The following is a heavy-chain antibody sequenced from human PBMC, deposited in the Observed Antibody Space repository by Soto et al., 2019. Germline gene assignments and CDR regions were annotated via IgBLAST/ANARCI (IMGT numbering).Heavy chain of an antibody. D-gene: IGHD1-26*01. Sequence: EVQLVESGGGLVKPGGSLRLSCAASGFTFSSYTMNWVRQAPGKGLEWVSSISSSGSYIYYADSVKGRFTISRDNAKNSLHLQMQRPRAADTAVYYCARERRDSYNFDIWGQGPLGSVSS. CDR2: ISSSGSYI. CDR1: GFTFSSYT. J-gene: IGHJ5*02. V-gene: IGHV3-21*01. CDR3: ARERRDSYNFDI.